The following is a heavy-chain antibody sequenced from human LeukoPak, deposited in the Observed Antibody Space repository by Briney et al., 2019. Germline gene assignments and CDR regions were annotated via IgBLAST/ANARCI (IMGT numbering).Heavy chain of an antibody. V-gene: IGHV3-21*01. CDR2: ISSSSSYI. CDR3: ARDHPPDYYDSSGYYPGYFDY. J-gene: IGHJ4*02. Sequence: GGSLRLSCAASGFTFSSYSMNWVRQAPGKGLEWVSSISSSSSYIYYADSVKGRFTISSNNAKNSLYLQMNSLRAEDTAVYYCARDHPPDYYDSSGYYPGYFDYWGQGTLVTVSS. D-gene: IGHD3-22*01. CDR1: GFTFSSYS.